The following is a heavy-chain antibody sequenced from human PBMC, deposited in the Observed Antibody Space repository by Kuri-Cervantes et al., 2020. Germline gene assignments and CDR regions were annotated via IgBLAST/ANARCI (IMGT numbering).Heavy chain of an antibody. D-gene: IGHD6-19*01. CDR1: GGSFSNYY. CDR2: IYYSGST. J-gene: IGHJ5*02. V-gene: IGHV4-59*05. CDR3: ARHFGTAVPKTLEPIWDIEVAGTSNWFDP. Sequence: GSLRLSCTLSGGSFSNYYWTWIRQPPGKGLEWIGSIYYSGSTYYNPSLKSRVTISVDTSKNQFSLKLSSVTAADTAVYYCARHFGTAVPKTLEPIWDIEVAGTSNWFDPWGQGTLVTVSS.